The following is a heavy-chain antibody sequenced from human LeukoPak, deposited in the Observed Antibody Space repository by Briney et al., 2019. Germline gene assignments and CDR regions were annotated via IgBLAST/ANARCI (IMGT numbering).Heavy chain of an antibody. CDR2: ISGSGGST. CDR3: VKGSGTDYYGDFDY. J-gene: IGHJ4*02. CDR1: GFTFSNYA. D-gene: IGHD1-26*01. Sequence: PGGSLRLSCAASGFTFSNYAMSWVRQAPGKGLEWVSAISGSGGSTYYADSVKGRFTISRDNSKNTLYLQMNSLRAEDTAVYFCVKGSGTDYYGDFDYWGQGTLVTVSS. V-gene: IGHV3-23*01.